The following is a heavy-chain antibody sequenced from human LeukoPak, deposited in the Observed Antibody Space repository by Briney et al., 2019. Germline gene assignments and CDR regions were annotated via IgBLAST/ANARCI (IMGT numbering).Heavy chain of an antibody. V-gene: IGHV3-7*04. J-gene: IGHJ4*02. CDR3: ARDVRPDY. D-gene: IGHD6-6*01. Sequence: GGSLRLSCAASGFTFSSYWMSWVRQAPGEGLEWVANIKQDGTEKYYMDSVKGRFSISRDNAKNSLYLQMNALRAEYTAVYYCARDVRPDYWGQGTLVTVST. CDR2: IKQDGTEK. CDR1: GFTFSSYW.